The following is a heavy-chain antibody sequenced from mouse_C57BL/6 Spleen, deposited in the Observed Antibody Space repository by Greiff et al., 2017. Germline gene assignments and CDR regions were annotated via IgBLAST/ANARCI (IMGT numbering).Heavy chain of an antibody. J-gene: IGHJ4*01. CDR1: GYTFTDYN. D-gene: IGHD2-4*01. CDR2: INPNNGGT. CDR3: ARYDYDEVYAMDY. Sequence: EVQLQQSGPELVKPGASVKMSCKASGYTFTDYNMHWVKQSHGKSLAWIGYINPNNGGTSSNQQFKGKATLTVNKSSSTAYMELRSLTSEDSAVYYCARYDYDEVYAMDYWGQGTSVTVSS. V-gene: IGHV1-22*01.